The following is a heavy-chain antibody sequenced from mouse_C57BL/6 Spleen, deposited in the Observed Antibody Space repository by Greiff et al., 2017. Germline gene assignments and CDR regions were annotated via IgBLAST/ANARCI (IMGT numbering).Heavy chain of an antibody. J-gene: IGHJ2*01. CDR3: ARPYRNYPYYCDY. D-gene: IGHD2-5*01. CDR1: GYTFTDYN. CDR2: INPNNGGT. V-gene: IGHV1-18*01. Sequence: VQLQQSGPELVKPGASVKIPCKASGYTFTDYNMDWVKQSHGKSLEWIGDINPNNGGTIYNQKFKGKATLTVDTSSSTAYMELRSLTSEDTAVYYCARPYRNYPYYCDYWGQGTTLTVSS.